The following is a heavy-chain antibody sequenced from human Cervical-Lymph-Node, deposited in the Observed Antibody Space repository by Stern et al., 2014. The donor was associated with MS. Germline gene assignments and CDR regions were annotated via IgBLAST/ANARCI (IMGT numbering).Heavy chain of an antibody. CDR1: GFTFSSYA. J-gene: IGHJ6*02. CDR2: TSFDGSYK. V-gene: IGHV3-30*01. CDR3: AKDLAPIADFYYYGMDV. D-gene: IGHD5-24*01. Sequence: DQLVESGGGVVQPGGSLRLSCAASGFTFSSYAIHWVRQAPGKGLEWVAVTSFDGSYKYYADSVKGRFTISRDNSKNTLSLQMNSLRAEDTAVYYCAKDLAPIADFYYYGMDVWGQGTAVTVSS.